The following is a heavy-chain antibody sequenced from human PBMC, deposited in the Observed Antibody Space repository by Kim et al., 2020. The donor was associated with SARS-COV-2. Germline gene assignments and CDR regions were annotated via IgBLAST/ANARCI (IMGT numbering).Heavy chain of an antibody. J-gene: IGHJ4*01. Sequence: SETLSLTCTVSGGSISSYYWSWIRQPPGKGLEWIGYIYYSGSTNYNPSLKSRVTISVDTSKNQFSLKLSSVTAADTAVYYCARGYCSGGSCYSELPVFD. CDR2: IYYSGST. CDR1: GGSISSYY. V-gene: IGHV4-59*08. D-gene: IGHD2-15*01. CDR3: ARGYCSGGSCYSELPVFD.